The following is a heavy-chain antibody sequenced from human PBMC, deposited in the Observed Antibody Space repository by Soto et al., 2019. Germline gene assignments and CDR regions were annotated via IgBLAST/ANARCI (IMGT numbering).Heavy chain of an antibody. D-gene: IGHD3-3*01. J-gene: IGHJ4*02. V-gene: IGHV4-34*01. Sequence: QVQLQQWGAGLLKPSETLSLTCAVYGGSFSGYYWSWIRQPPGKGLEWSGEINHSGSTNYNPSLKRRVTIAVDTSKNQFSLKLSSVTAADTAVYYCARRARITIFGVVIIRGPFDYWGQGTLVTVSS. CDR2: INHSGST. CDR3: ARRARITIFGVVIIRGPFDY. CDR1: GGSFSGYY.